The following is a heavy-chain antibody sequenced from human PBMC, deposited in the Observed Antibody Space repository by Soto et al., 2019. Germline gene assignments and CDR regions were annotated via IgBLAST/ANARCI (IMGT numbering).Heavy chain of an antibody. CDR2: IYYSGST. J-gene: IGHJ4*02. Sequence: LSLTCTVSGGSISSGGYYWSWIRQHPGKGLEWIGYIYYSGSTYYNPSLKSRVTISVDTSKNQFSLKLSSVTAADTAVYYCAREAYYDSSGYYFDYWGQGTLVTVSS. V-gene: IGHV4-31*03. D-gene: IGHD3-22*01. CDR1: GGSISSGGYY. CDR3: AREAYYDSSGYYFDY.